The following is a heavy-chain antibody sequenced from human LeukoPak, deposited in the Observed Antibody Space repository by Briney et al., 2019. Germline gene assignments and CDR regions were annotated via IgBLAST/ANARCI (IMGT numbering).Heavy chain of an antibody. Sequence: PGGSLRLSCAASGFTFSRYWMHWVRQAPGKGLVWVSRINSDGYSTTYADSVKGRFTISRDNAKNTLYLQMNSLRAEDTAVYYCARDLINYEFWSSLFDYWGQGTLVTVSS. CDR3: ARDLINYEFWSSLFDY. J-gene: IGHJ4*02. D-gene: IGHD3-3*01. CDR1: GFTFSRYW. CDR2: INSDGYST. V-gene: IGHV3-74*01.